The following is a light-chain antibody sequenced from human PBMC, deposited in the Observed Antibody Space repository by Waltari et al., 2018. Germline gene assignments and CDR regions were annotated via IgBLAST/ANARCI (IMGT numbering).Light chain of an antibody. CDR1: RSNIGSNY. CDR2: RNN. V-gene: IGLV1-47*01. Sequence: QSVLTQPPSASGTPGQRVTISCSGSRSNIGSNYVYWYQQLPGTAPKLLIYRNNRRPSGVPALFSGSKSGTSASLAISGLRSEDEADYYCAAWDDSLSGRVFGGGTKVTVL. CDR3: AAWDDSLSGRV. J-gene: IGLJ3*02.